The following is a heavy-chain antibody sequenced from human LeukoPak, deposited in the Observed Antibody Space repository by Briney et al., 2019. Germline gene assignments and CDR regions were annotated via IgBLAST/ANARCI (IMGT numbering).Heavy chain of an antibody. Sequence: PGRPLRLSCAASGFVFSTYWMTWVRQAPGKGLEWVANINLDGTEEHYVDSSLKGRFTISRDNAKNSLYLQMTSLRVEDTAVYYCASGRHDFLHWGQGTLVTVSS. CDR1: GFVFSTYW. J-gene: IGHJ4*02. V-gene: IGHV3-7*01. CDR2: INLDGTEE. CDR3: ASGRHDFLH. D-gene: IGHD3/OR15-3a*01.